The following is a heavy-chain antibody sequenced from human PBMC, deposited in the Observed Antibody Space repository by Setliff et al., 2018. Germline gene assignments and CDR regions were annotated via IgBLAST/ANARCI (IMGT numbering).Heavy chain of an antibody. Sequence: PSETLSLTCTVSGYSITSGYYWGWIRQSPGKGLEWLGSLFHTGTPYYNPSLQSRLTMSVDTSNNQFSLRLSSVTAADTAVYFCARDYGPNDYWGQGSLVTVSS. J-gene: IGHJ4*02. V-gene: IGHV4-38-2*02. CDR3: ARDYGPNDY. CDR2: LFHTGTP. D-gene: IGHD3-16*01. CDR1: GYSITSGYY.